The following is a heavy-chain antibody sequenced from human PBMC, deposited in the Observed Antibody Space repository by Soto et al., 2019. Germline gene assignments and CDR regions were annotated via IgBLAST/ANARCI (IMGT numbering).Heavy chain of an antibody. V-gene: IGHV3-21*01. CDR3: ARELGAAGKCVIDY. CDR1: GFTFSSYS. D-gene: IGHD6-13*01. J-gene: IGHJ4*02. Sequence: GGSLRLSCAASGFTFSSYSMNWVRQAPGKGLEWVSSISSSSSYIYYADSVKGRFTISRDNAKNSLYLQMNSLRAEDTAVYYCARELGAAGKCVIDYWGQGTLVTVSS. CDR2: ISSSSSYI.